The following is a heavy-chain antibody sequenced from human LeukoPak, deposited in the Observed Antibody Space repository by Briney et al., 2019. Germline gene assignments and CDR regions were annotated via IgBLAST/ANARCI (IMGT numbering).Heavy chain of an antibody. Sequence: SETLSLTCIVSGGSISSRSYFWGWIHQPPGKGLEWIGSIYYSGSTYYNTSLKSRVTISVDTSKNQFSLKLTSVTAADTAVYYCARGLAVGTSIDYWGQGTLVTVSS. CDR2: IYYSGST. CDR3: ARGLAVGTSIDY. D-gene: IGHD1-26*01. CDR1: GGSISSRSYF. J-gene: IGHJ4*02. V-gene: IGHV4-39*07.